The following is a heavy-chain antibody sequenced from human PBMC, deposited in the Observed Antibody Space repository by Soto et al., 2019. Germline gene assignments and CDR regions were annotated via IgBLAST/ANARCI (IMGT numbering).Heavy chain of an antibody. V-gene: IGHV4-4*02. J-gene: IGHJ4*02. CDR1: GTSISSTYW. CDR2: IYHNGIT. CDR3: ATVPPRIVVVLAEFPT. Sequence: QVQLKQSGPGLVRPSGTLSLTCRVSGTSISSTYWWTWIRQSPGKGLEWIGEIYHNGITKYNPSLKSRVRLSVDKSNSQFSLKLTSVTAADTAVYYCATVPPRIVVVLAEFPTWGQGTLVTVSS. D-gene: IGHD2-21*01.